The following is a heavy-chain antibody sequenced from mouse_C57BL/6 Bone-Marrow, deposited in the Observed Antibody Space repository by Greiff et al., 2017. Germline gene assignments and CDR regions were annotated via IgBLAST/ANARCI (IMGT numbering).Heavy chain of an antibody. J-gene: IGHJ3*01. CDR1: GYTFTSYG. CDR2: IYPRSGNT. Sequence: VQLQQSGAELARPGASVKLSCKASGYTFTSYGISWVTQRTGQGLEWIGEIYPRSGNTYSNEKFKGKATLTADKSSSTAYMELRSLTSEDSAVYFCATRRAYWGQGTLVTVSA. CDR3: ATRRAY. V-gene: IGHV1-81*01.